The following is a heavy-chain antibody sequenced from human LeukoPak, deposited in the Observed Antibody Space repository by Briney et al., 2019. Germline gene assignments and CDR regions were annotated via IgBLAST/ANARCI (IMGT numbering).Heavy chain of an antibody. CDR1: GFTFSSYA. CDR2: ISSSADRT. CDR3: AKEGVGSAAEFFDY. Sequence: GGSLRLSCAASGFTFSSYAMNWVRQAPRKGLEWVSAISSSADRTYYPDSVKGRFTISRDNSKNTVYLEMNSLRAEDTAVYYCAKEGVGSAAEFFDYWGQGTLVTVSS. J-gene: IGHJ4*02. V-gene: IGHV3-23*01. D-gene: IGHD3-3*01.